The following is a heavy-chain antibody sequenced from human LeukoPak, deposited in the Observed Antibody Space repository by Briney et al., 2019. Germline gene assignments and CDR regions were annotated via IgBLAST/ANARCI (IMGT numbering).Heavy chain of an antibody. CDR1: GFTFSSYG. CDR2: IWYDGSNK. J-gene: IGHJ4*02. V-gene: IGHV3-33*01. CDR3: ARESPHYYDSSGLNFDY. D-gene: IGHD3-22*01. Sequence: GRSLRLSCAASGFTFSSYGMHWVRQAPGKGLEWVAVIWYDGSNKYYADSVKGRFTISRDNSKNTLYLQMNSLRAEDTAVYYCARESPHYYDSSGLNFDYWGQGTLVTVSS.